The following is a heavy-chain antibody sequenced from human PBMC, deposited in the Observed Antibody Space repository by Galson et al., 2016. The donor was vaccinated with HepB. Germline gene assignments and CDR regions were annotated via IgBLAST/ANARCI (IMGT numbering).Heavy chain of an antibody. CDR2: ISSSSSTI. CDR1: GFTFSSYS. V-gene: IGHV3-48*04. CDR3: ARAPVTSTTCCYYFDY. J-gene: IGHJ4*02. Sequence: SLRLSCAASGFTFSSYSMNWVRQAPGKGLEWVSYISSSSSTIYYADSVKGRFTISKDNSKNTLYLQMNSLRAEGTAVYYCARAPVTSTTCCYYFDYWGQGTLVTVSS. D-gene: IGHD2-2*01.